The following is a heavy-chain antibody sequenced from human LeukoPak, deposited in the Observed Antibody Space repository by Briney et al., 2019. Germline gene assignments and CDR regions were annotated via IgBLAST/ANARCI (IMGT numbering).Heavy chain of an antibody. Sequence: SETLSLTCAVYGGSFSGYYWRWIRQPPGKGLEWIGEIKHRGSTNHNPSLKSRVTISVDTSKNQFSLKLSSVTAADTAVYYCARLAVRGVIIRTRGIYYFDYWGQGTLVTVSS. CDR3: ARLAVRGVIIRTRGIYYFDY. CDR2: IKHRGST. CDR1: GGSFSGYY. V-gene: IGHV4-34*01. D-gene: IGHD3-10*01. J-gene: IGHJ4*02.